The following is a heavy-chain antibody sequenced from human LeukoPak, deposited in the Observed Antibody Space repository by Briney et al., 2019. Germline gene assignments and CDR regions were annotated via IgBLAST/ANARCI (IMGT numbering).Heavy chain of an antibody. Sequence: PGGSLRLSCAASGVNFDDYAMHWVRQSPGTGLEWVAGLNWDSRSMAYADSVRGRFTISRDNAKNSLYLQMNSLRAEDTAVYYCAKPGALIAAADYYYMDVWGKGTTVTVSS. CDR2: LNWDSRSM. CDR1: GVNFDDYA. J-gene: IGHJ6*03. CDR3: AKPGALIAAADYYYMDV. D-gene: IGHD6-13*01. V-gene: IGHV3-9*01.